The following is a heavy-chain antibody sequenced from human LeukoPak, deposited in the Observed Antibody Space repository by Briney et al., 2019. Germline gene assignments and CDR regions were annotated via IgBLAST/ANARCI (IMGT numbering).Heavy chain of an antibody. Sequence: PGGSLRLSCAASGFTFDDYAMHWVRQAPGKGLEWVSGISWNSGSIGYADSVKGRFTISRDNAKNSLYLQMNSLRAEDTAVYYCTTAPTRGWLPYFDNWGQGTVVTVSS. CDR2: ISWNSGSI. V-gene: IGHV3-9*01. CDR1: GFTFDDYA. J-gene: IGHJ4*02. D-gene: IGHD5-12*01. CDR3: TTAPTRGWLPYFDN.